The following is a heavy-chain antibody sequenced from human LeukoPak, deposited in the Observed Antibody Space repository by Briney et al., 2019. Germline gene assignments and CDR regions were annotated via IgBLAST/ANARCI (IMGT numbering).Heavy chain of an antibody. CDR1: GYSFTTYW. J-gene: IGHJ6*02. CDR2: IDPTDSYT. D-gene: IGHD6-25*01. CDR3: ARQAVDYYYGMDV. Sequence: GESLKIYCKGSGYSFTTYWISWVRQMPGKGLEWMGRIDPTDSYTSYSPSFQGHVTMSADRSISTAYLQWSSLKASDTALYYCARQAVDYYYGMDVWGQGTTVTVSS. V-gene: IGHV5-10-1*01.